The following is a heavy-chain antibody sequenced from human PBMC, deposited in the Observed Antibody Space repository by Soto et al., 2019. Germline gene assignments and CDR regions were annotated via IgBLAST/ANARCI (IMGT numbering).Heavy chain of an antibody. D-gene: IGHD2-15*01. CDR3: ARDISGCSGGSCYQPYDPYGMDV. CDR1: GDSVSSNSAA. J-gene: IGHJ6*02. V-gene: IGHV6-1*01. Sequence: SQTLSLTCAISGDSVSSNSAAWNWIRQSPSRGLEWLGRTYYRSKWYNDYAVSVKSRITINPDTSKNQFSLQLNSVTPEDTAVYYGARDISGCSGGSCYQPYDPYGMDVWGQGTTVTVSS. CDR2: TYYRSKWYN.